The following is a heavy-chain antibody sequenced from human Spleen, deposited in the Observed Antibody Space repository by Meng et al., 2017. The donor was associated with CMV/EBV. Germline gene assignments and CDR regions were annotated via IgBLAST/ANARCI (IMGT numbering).Heavy chain of an antibody. CDR2: ISSSSSYT. CDR3: AIRHPLQTTEFDY. Sequence: QVQLVESGGGLVKPGGSLRLSCAASGFTFSDYYMSWIRQAPGKGLEWVSYISSSSSYTNYADSVKGRFTISRDNSKNTLYLQMNSLRAEDTAVYYCAIRHPLQTTEFDYWGQGTLVTVAS. J-gene: IGHJ4*02. CDR1: GFTFSDYY. V-gene: IGHV3-11*05. D-gene: IGHD1-1*01.